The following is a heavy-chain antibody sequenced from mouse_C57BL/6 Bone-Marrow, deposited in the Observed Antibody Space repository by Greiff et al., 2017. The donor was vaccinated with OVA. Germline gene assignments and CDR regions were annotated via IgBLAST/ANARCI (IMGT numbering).Heavy chain of an antibody. V-gene: IGHV1-81*01. Sequence: LQEPGAELARPGAPVKLSCKAFGYTLTSYGISWVKQRTGQGLEWIGEIYPRSGNTYYNEKFKGKATLTADKSSSTAYMELRSLTSEDSAVYFCALTQYFDVWGTGTTVTVSS. CDR2: IYPRSGNT. CDR3: ALTQYFDV. J-gene: IGHJ1*03. D-gene: IGHD4-1*01. CDR1: GYTLTSYG.